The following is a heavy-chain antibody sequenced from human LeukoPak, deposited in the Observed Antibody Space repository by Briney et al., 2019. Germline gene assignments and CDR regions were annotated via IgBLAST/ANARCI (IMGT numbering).Heavy chain of an antibody. CDR1: GLTFSNYG. D-gene: IGHD3-16*01. V-gene: IGHV3-30*18. CDR3: AKVVGDGTYYYYGVDV. Sequence: PGGSLRLSCAASGLTFSNYGMHWVRQAPGKGLEWVAVISYDGSNRYYGDSVKGRFTISRDNSKNTLNLQMNSLRAEDTAVYYCAKVVGDGTYYYYGVDVWGQGTTVTVSS. J-gene: IGHJ6*02. CDR2: ISYDGSNR.